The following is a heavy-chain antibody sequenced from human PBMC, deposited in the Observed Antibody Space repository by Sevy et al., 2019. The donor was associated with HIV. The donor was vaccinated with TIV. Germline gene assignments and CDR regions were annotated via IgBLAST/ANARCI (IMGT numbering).Heavy chain of an antibody. CDR1: GYTFTGQY. D-gene: IGHD5-18*01. V-gene: IGHV1-2*02. CDR2: INPNSGGT. Sequence: ASVKVSCKASGYTFTGQYIHWVRQAPGQGLEWMGWINPNSGGTNYRQDFQGRVTLTRDTSITTAYMELSGLKSDDTAIYYCARDLRLRGYSYGSFHYWGQGPLVTVSS. J-gene: IGHJ4*02. CDR3: ARDLRLRGYSYGSFHY.